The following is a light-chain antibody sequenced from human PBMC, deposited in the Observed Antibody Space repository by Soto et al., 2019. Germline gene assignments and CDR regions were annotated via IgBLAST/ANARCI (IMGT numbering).Light chain of an antibody. CDR1: RSDVGRYDF. V-gene: IGLV2-23*01. CDR2: EGT. J-gene: IGLJ1*01. CDR3: FSYAGSTYV. Sequence: QSALTQPASVSGSPGQSITISCTGTRSDVGRYDFVSWYQPYPGEVPKLMIYEGTKRPSGVSNRFSGSKSGNTASLTISGLQAEDEADYYCFSYAGSTYVFGTGTKVTVL.